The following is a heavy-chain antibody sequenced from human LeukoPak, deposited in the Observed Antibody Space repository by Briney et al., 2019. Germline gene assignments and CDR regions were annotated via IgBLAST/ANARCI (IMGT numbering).Heavy chain of an antibody. D-gene: IGHD3-16*02. CDR3: ARDGTYYDYVWGSYRYSSFDY. Sequence: ASVKVSCKASGYTFTSYYMHWVRQAPGQGLEWMGIINPSGGSTSYAQKFQGRVTMTTDTSTSTAYMELRSLRSDDTAVYYCARDGTYYDYVWGSYRYSSFDYWGQGTLVTVSS. CDR2: INPSGGST. J-gene: IGHJ4*02. CDR1: GYTFTSYY. V-gene: IGHV1-46*01.